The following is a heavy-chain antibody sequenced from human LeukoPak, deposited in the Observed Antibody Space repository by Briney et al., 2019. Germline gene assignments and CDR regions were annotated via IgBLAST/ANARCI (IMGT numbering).Heavy chain of an antibody. Sequence: PGGSLRLSCAASGFTFDDYGMSWVRQAPGKGLEWVSGINWNGAITNYADSVKGRFTISRDNSKNTLYLQMNSLRAEDTAIYYCAKSGSTIWNYWGQGTLVTVSS. CDR1: GFTFDDYG. J-gene: IGHJ4*02. V-gene: IGHV3-20*04. CDR2: INWNGAIT. CDR3: AKSGSTIWNY. D-gene: IGHD2-2*01.